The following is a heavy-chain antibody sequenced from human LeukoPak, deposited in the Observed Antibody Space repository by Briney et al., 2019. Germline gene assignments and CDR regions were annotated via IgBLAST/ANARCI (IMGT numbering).Heavy chain of an antibody. CDR2: ISGSGGTT. V-gene: IGHV3-23*01. CDR1: GFTFYSYG. J-gene: IGHJ3*02. CDR3: TKDVKTLDAFDI. Sequence: GGSLRLSCAASGFTFYSYGMSWVRQAPGKGLEWVSGISGSGGTTYYADSVKGRLTITRDNSRNTVYLQMNSLRAEDTAVYYCTKDVKTLDAFDIWGRRTMVAVSS.